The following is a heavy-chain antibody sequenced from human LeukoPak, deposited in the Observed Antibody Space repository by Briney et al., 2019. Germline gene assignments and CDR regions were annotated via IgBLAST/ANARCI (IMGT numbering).Heavy chain of an antibody. Sequence: GASVKVSCKASGYSFTSYDINWVRQATGQGLEWMGWMNPNSGNTGYAQKFQGRVTMTRNTSISTAYMELSSLRSEDTAVYYCARAERIRARSGENWFGPLGQGTLVTVSS. CDR3: ARAERIRARSGENWFGP. CDR2: MNPNSGNT. J-gene: IGHJ5*02. V-gene: IGHV1-8*01. D-gene: IGHD6-6*01. CDR1: GYSFTSYD.